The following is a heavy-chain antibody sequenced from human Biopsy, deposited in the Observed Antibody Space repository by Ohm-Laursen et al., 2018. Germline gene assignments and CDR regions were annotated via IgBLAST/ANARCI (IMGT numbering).Heavy chain of an antibody. D-gene: IGHD2/OR15-2a*01. V-gene: IGHV3-11*01. CDR1: GFPVSDYY. Sequence: SLRLSCAASGFPVSDYYMSWIRQAPGRGLEWVSDINSSGSTKYHAESVKGRFTISRDNAMNSVYLQMNSLRGEDTAVYYCARAVVIAAAPIDYWGQGTLVTVSS. J-gene: IGHJ4*02. CDR3: ARAVVIAAAPIDY. CDR2: INSSGSTK.